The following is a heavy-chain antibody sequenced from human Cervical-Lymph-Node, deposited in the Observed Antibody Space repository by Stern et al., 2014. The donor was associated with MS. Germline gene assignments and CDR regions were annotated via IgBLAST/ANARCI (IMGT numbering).Heavy chain of an antibody. CDR1: GYSFTSYW. CDR3: ARHLDYGDYGDY. J-gene: IGHJ4*02. CDR2: IYPGDSDT. D-gene: IGHD4-17*01. V-gene: IGHV5-51*01. Sequence: EVQLVESGAEVKKPGESLKISCKGSGYSFTSYWIGWVRQMPGNGLEWMGIIYPGDSDTRYSPYFQGQGTIPVDKANCTAYPRSRSLKASDTAMYYCARHLDYGDYGDYWGQGTLVTVSS.